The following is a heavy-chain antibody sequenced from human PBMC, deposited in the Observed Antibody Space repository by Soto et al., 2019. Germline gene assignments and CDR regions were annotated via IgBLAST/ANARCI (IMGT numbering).Heavy chain of an antibody. J-gene: IGHJ6*02. CDR1: GFTFSSYD. D-gene: IGHD6-19*01. Sequence: PGGSLRLSCAASGFTFSSYDMHWVRQATGKGLEWVSAIGTAGDTYYPGSVKGRFTISRENAKNSLYPQMNSLRAGDTAVYYCARTRAGARTMDVWGPGTTVTVSS. V-gene: IGHV3-13*01. CDR2: IGTAGDT. CDR3: ARTRAGARTMDV.